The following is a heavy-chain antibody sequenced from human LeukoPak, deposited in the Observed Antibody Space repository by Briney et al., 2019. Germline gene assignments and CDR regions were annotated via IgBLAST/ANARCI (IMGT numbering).Heavy chain of an antibody. Sequence: SVKVSCKAFGGSFSSEAISWVRQAPGHGLEWMGGIIPIFGTANYAQKFQGRVTITTDESTTTAYMEVSSLRSEDTAVYYCGRKAGDCGGGSCYSIDYWGQGTLVTVSS. CDR3: GRKAGDCGGGSCYSIDY. J-gene: IGHJ4*02. CDR1: GGSFSSEA. D-gene: IGHD2-15*01. CDR2: IIPIFGTA. V-gene: IGHV1-69*05.